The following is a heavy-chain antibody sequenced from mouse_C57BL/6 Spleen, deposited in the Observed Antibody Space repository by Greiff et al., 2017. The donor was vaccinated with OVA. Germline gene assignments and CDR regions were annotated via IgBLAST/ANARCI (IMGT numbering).Heavy chain of an antibody. CDR1: GYAFTNYL. J-gene: IGHJ3*02. V-gene: IGHV1-54*01. CDR2: INPGSGGT. CDR3: ARDYDGYHR. D-gene: IGHD2-3*01. Sequence: QVQLQQSGAELVRPGTSVKVSCKASGYAFTNYLIEWVKQRPGQGLEWIGVINPGSGGTNYNEKFKGKATLTADKSSSTAYMQRSSLTSEDSAVDVCARDYDGYHRWGQGTLVTVSA.